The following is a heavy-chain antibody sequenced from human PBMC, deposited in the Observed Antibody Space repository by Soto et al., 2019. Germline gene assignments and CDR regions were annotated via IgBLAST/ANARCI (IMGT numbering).Heavy chain of an antibody. D-gene: IGHD5-12*01. CDR3: AKDLLYEYNSGRPFDC. V-gene: IGHV3-23*01. Sequence: EVQLLESGGDLVQPGGSLRLSCAASGFPFSTYAMSWVRQAPGKGLEWVSAIGGSGSTTYYADSVKGRFTISRDNSKNTLYLQMDSLRAEDTAVYYCAKDLLYEYNSGRPFDCWGQGTLVTVSS. J-gene: IGHJ4*02. CDR1: GFPFSTYA. CDR2: IGGSGSTT.